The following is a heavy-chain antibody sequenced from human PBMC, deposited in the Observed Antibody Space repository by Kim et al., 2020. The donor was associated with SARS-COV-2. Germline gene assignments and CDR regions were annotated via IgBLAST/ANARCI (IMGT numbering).Heavy chain of an antibody. CDR1: GGSISSYY. V-gene: IGHV4-59*08. CDR3: STAGRRGYNW. CDR2: IYYCGST. Sequence: SETLSLTCTVSGGSISSYYWSWIRQPPGQGLEWIGYIYYCGSTNYNPSPTIRIPISVSASTNQYPLTLSPGTAADTAADYCSTAGRRGYNW. J-gene: IGHJ5*01. D-gene: IGHD3-10*01.